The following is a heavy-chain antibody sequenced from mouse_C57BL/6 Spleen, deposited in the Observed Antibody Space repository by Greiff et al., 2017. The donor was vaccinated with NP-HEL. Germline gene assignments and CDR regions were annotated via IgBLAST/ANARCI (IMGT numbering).Heavy chain of an antibody. V-gene: IGHV1-64*01. J-gene: IGHJ4*01. CDR1: GYTFTSYW. Sequence: VQLQQPGAELVKPGASVKLSCKASGYTFTSYWMHWVKQRPGQGLEWIGMIHPNSGSTNYNEKFKSKATLTVDKSSSTAYMQLSSLTSEDSAVYYCARGGYGSNYYAMYYWGQGTSVTVSS. D-gene: IGHD1-1*01. CDR2: IHPNSGST. CDR3: ARGGYGSNYYAMYY.